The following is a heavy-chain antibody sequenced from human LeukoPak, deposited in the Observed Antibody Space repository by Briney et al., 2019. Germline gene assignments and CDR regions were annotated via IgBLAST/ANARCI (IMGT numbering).Heavy chain of an antibody. J-gene: IGHJ4*02. CDR1: GYTFTSYA. V-gene: IGHV7-4-1*02. CDR2: INTNTGNP. CDR3: ARETAMATGGIDY. D-gene: IGHD5-18*01. Sequence: ASVKVSCKASGYTFTSYAMHWVRQAPGQGLEWTGWINTNTGNPTYAQGFTGRFVFSLDTSVSTAYLQISSLKAEDTAVYYCARETAMATGGIDYWGQGTLVTVSS.